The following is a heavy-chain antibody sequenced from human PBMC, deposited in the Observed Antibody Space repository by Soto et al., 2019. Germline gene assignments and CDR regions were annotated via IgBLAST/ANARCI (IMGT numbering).Heavy chain of an antibody. CDR1: GGSFRGYY. V-gene: IGHV4-34*01. J-gene: IGHJ4*02. CDR2: INHSGST. D-gene: IGHD2-15*01. CDR3: ARGPNVYCSGGSCYFSF. Sequence: QVQLQQWGAGLLKPSETLSLTCAVYGGSFRGYYWSWIRQPPGKGLEWIGEINHSGSTNYNPSLKSQVTISVDTSKNQFSLKLSSVTAADTAVYYCARGPNVYCSGGSCYFSFWGQGTLVTVSS.